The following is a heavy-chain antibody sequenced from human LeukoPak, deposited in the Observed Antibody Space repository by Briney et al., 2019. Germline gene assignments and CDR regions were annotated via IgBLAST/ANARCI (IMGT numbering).Heavy chain of an antibody. Sequence: GSLRLSCAASGFTFSSYSMKWVRQAPGKGLEWVSSISSSSSYIYYADSVKGRFNISRDNAKNSLYLQMNSLRAEDTAVYYCARGWDSSGYYYSFDYWGQGTLVTVSS. CDR1: GFTFSSYS. CDR2: ISSSSSYI. CDR3: ARGWDSSGYYYSFDY. J-gene: IGHJ4*02. D-gene: IGHD3-22*01. V-gene: IGHV3-21*01.